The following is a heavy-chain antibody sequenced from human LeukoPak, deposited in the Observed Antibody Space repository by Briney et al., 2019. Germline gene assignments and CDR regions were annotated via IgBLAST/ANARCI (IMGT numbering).Heavy chain of an antibody. CDR1: GGSFSGYY. J-gene: IGHJ4*02. CDR3: ASRGWYLHYFDY. Sequence: PSETLSLTCAVYGGSFSGYYWSWIRQPPGKGLEWIGEINHSGSTNYNPSLKSRVTISVDTSKNQFSLKLSSVTAADTAVYYCASRGWYLHYFDYRGQGTLVTVSS. D-gene: IGHD2-15*01. CDR2: INHSGST. V-gene: IGHV4-34*01.